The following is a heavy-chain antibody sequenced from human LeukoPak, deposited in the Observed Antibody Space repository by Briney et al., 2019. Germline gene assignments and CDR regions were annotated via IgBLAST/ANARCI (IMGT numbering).Heavy chain of an antibody. Sequence: PGRSLRLSCTASGFTLGDYAMSWVRQAPGKGLEWVGFIRSKLHGGTTEYAASVKDRFTISRDDSKNIAYLQMNSLKNEDTAAYYCTRDRGYSYGYGDYWGQGTLVTVSS. V-gene: IGHV3-49*04. J-gene: IGHJ4*02. D-gene: IGHD5-18*01. CDR3: TRDRGYSYGYGDY. CDR2: IRSKLHGGTT. CDR1: GFTLGDYA.